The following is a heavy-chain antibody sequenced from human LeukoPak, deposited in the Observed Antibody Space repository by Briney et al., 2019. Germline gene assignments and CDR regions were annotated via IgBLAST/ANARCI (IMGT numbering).Heavy chain of an antibody. Sequence: PSETLSLTCTVSGGSISSYYWNWIRQPPGKGLEFIGYIYYSGSTNYNPYLKSRVTISVDTSKNQFSLKLSSATAADTAVYYCARLETVAGTGYYFDYWGQGTLVTVSS. D-gene: IGHD6-19*01. CDR3: ARLETVAGTGYYFDY. V-gene: IGHV4-59*08. J-gene: IGHJ4*02. CDR1: GGSISSYY. CDR2: IYYSGST.